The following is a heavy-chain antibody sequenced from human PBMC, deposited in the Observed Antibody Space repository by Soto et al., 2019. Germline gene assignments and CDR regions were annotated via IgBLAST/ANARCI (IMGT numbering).Heavy chain of an antibody. CDR2: IIPIFGTA. CDR3: AVKYCSGGSCYAYYYGMDV. J-gene: IGHJ6*02. V-gene: IGHV1-69*01. CDR1: GGTFSSYA. Sequence: QVQLVQSGAEVKKPGSSVKVSCKASGGTFSSYAISWVRQAPGQGLEWRGGIIPIFGTANYAQKFQGRVTITADESTSTAYMELSSLRSEDTAVYYCAVKYCSGGSCYAYYYGMDVWGQGTTVTVSS. D-gene: IGHD2-15*01.